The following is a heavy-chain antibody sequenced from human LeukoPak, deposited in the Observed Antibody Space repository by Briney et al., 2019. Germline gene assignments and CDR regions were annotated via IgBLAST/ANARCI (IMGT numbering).Heavy chain of an antibody. V-gene: IGHV1-46*01. CDR2: INPSGGST. CDR1: GYTFTSYY. J-gene: IGHJ4*02. D-gene: IGHD6-19*01. Sequence: ASVKVSCKASGYTFTSYYMHWMRQAPGQGLEWMGIINPSGGSTSYAQKFQGRVTMTRDTSTSTVYMELSSLRSEDTAVYYCATPRAYSGGWYAPDYWGQGTLVTVSS. CDR3: ATPRAYSGGWYAPDY.